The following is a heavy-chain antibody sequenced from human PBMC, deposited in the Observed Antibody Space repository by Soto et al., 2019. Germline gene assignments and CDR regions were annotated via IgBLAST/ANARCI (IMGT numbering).Heavy chain of an antibody. Sequence: EVQLVGSGGGLVKPGGSLRLSCAASGFTLSRHTMNWVRQVPGKGLEWVSFIGSRTSDIYYADSVKGRFTISRDNAKNSLYLDLTRLRAEDTAVYFCVRDYYDTSGYPNTFDMWGQGTMVTVSA. CDR3: VRDYYDTSGYPNTFDM. CDR1: GFTLSRHT. V-gene: IGHV3-21*01. J-gene: IGHJ3*02. D-gene: IGHD3-22*01. CDR2: IGSRTSDI.